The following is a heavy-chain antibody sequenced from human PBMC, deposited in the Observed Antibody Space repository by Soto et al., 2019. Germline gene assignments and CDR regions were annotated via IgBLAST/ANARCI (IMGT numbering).Heavy chain of an antibody. CDR3: ARANYYGSPGDFDY. D-gene: IGHD3-10*01. Sequence: LRLSCAASGFTFNKYAMSWVRQAPGKGLEWVSAIRGRGGDTYYADSVKGRFTISRDNAKNSLYLQMNSLRAEDTAVYYCARANYYGSPGDFDYWGQGTLVTVSS. CDR2: IRGRGGDT. V-gene: IGHV3-23*01. J-gene: IGHJ4*02. CDR1: GFTFNKYA.